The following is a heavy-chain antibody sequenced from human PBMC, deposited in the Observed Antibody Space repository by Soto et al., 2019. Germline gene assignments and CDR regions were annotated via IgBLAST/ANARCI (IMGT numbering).Heavy chain of an antibody. V-gene: IGHV3-74*01. CDR3: ASVFVWFGELQSI. J-gene: IGHJ1*01. CDR2: INSDGSST. D-gene: IGHD3-10*01. Sequence: GARRLSCAGSGGTFSSDWIHGGCQAPAKEKMWVSRINSDGSSTSYADSVKGRFTISRDNAKNTLYLQMNSLRAEDTAVYYWASVFVWFGELQSIWGQGTLV. CDR1: GGTFSSDW.